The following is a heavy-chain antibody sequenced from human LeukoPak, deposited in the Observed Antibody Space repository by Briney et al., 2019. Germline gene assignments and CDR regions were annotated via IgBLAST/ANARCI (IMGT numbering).Heavy chain of an antibody. J-gene: IGHJ4*02. Sequence: GASVKVSCKASGGTFSSYAISWVRQAPGQGLEWMERIIPIFGTANYAQKFQGRVTITTDESTSTAYMELSSLRSEDTAVYYCAGEGRRITMVRGVNYFDYWGQGTLVTVSS. CDR2: IIPIFGTA. D-gene: IGHD3-10*01. CDR3: AGEGRRITMVRGVNYFDY. V-gene: IGHV1-69*05. CDR1: GGTFSSYA.